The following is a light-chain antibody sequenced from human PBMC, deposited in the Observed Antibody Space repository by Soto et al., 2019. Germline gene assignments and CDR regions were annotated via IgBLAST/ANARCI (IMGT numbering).Light chain of an antibody. CDR3: QQYYSTPYT. Sequence: DIVRTQSPDSLAVSLGERATVNCKSSQSVLYSSNNKNYLAWYQQKPGEPPKLLIYWASTRESGVPDRFSGSGSGTDFTLTISSLQAEDVAVYYCQQYYSTPYTFGQGTNLEIK. V-gene: IGKV4-1*01. J-gene: IGKJ2*01. CDR1: QSVLYSSNNKNY. CDR2: WAS.